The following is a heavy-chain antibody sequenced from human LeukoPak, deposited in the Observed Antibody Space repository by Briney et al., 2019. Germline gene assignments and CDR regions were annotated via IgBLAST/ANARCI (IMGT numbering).Heavy chain of an antibody. D-gene: IGHD3-22*01. J-gene: IGHJ3*02. CDR1: GFTFSSYW. CDR3: AKHALYSGYYNLDAFDI. CDR2: VYSSGST. V-gene: IGHV4-4*07. Sequence: GSLRLSCAASGFTFSSYWMSWIRQPAGKGLEWIGRVYSSGSTNYNSSLKSRVTISVDTSKNQFSLKLSSVTAADTAVYYCAKHALYSGYYNLDAFDIWGQGTMVTVSS.